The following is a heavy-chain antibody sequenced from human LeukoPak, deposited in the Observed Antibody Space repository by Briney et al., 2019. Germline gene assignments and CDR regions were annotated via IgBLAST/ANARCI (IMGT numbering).Heavy chain of an antibody. Sequence: GRSLTLSCAASGFTFSSYGMHWVRQAPGKGLEWVAVIWYDGSNKYYADSVKGRFTISRDNSKNTLYLQMNSLRAEDTAVYYCARDTALYYYDSSGLFDYWGQGTLVTVSS. CDR1: GFTFSSYG. V-gene: IGHV3-33*01. D-gene: IGHD3-22*01. J-gene: IGHJ4*02. CDR2: IWYDGSNK. CDR3: ARDTALYYYDSSGLFDY.